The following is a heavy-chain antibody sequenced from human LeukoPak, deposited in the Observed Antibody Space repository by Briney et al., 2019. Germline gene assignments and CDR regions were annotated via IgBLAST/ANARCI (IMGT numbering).Heavy chain of an antibody. CDR2: LWFDGSNT. CDR1: GFTFSSYG. V-gene: IGHV3-33*06. J-gene: IGHJ4*02. Sequence: GGSLRLSCAASGFTFSSYGMHWVRQAPGKGLEWVAVLWFDGSNTYYADSVKGRFTISRDNSKNTLSLQVNSLRAEDTAVYYCAKMRGHPREAYYFDSWGQGALVTVSS. D-gene: IGHD1-26*01. CDR3: AKMRGHPREAYYFDS.